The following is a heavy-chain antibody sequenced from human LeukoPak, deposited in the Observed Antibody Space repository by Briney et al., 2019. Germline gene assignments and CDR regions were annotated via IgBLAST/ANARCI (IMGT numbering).Heavy chain of an antibody. CDR1: GFTFGNYG. D-gene: IGHD1-1*01. Sequence: GGSLRLSCVASGFTFGNYGMHWVRQAPGKGLEWVAFIRNDGGDKYYADSEKGRFTISRDNSKNTFYMELSSLRTEDSATYYCIKDTNWAFDFWGQGTLVTVSS. CDR2: IRNDGGDK. CDR3: IKDTNWAFDF. V-gene: IGHV3-30*02. J-gene: IGHJ4*02.